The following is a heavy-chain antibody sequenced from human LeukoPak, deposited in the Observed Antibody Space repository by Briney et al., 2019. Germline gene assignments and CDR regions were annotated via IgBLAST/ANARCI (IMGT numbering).Heavy chain of an antibody. J-gene: IGHJ4*02. CDR2: IYSSGST. CDR3: ARGTATQPFDY. Sequence: SETLSLTCTVSGGSINAYYWNYIRQPAGKGLEWIGHIYSSGSTSYNPSLKSRVTTSADTSKNQFSLKLNSVTAADTAVYYCARGTATQPFDYWGQGTLVTVTS. CDR1: GGSINAYY. V-gene: IGHV4-4*07.